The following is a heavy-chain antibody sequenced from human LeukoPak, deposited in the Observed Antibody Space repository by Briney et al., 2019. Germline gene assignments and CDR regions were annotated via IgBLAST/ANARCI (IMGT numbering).Heavy chain of an antibody. D-gene: IGHD3-10*01. CDR1: GFTFSSYA. CDR2: ISNDGSNK. CDR3: ARDGNYYGSGSPHY. V-gene: IGHV3-30-3*01. J-gene: IGHJ4*02. Sequence: GKSLRLSCAASGFTFSSYAMHWVRQAPVKGLEWVSLISNDGSNKYYADSVKGRFTISRDNSKNTLYLQVNSLRADDTAVYYCARDGNYYGSGSPHYWGQGTLVTVSS.